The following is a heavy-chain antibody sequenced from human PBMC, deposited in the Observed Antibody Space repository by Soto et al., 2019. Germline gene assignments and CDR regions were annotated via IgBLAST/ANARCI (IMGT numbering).Heavy chain of an antibody. V-gene: IGHV4-30-4*01. Sequence: QVQLQESGPGLVKPSQTLSLTCTVSGGSISSGDYYWSWIRQPPGKGLEWIGYIYYSGSTYYNPSLEGRITQSVDTSKNQFSLKRSYVTAADTAVYYCASNPSYGSGSYYNYWGQGTLVTVSS. D-gene: IGHD3-10*01. J-gene: IGHJ4*02. CDR3: ASNPSYGSGSYYNY. CDR2: IYYSGST. CDR1: GGSISSGDYY.